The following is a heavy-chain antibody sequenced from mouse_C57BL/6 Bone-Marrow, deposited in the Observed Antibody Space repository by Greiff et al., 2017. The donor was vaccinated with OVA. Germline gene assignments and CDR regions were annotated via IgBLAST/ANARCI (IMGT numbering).Heavy chain of an antibody. D-gene: IGHD2-3*01. Sequence: QVQLQQPGAELVKPGASVKMSCKASGYTFTSYWITWVKQRPGQGLEWIGDIYPGSGSTKYNEKFKSKATLTVDTSSSTAYMQLSSLTSEDSAVYYCARDFGWLPLYAMDYWGQGTSVTVSS. CDR1: GYTFTSYW. J-gene: IGHJ4*01. V-gene: IGHV1-55*01. CDR3: ARDFGWLPLYAMDY. CDR2: IYPGSGST.